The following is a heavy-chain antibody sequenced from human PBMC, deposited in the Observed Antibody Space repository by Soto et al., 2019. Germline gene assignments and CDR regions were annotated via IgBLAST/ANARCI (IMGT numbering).Heavy chain of an antibody. V-gene: IGHV4-31*03. CDR3: ARVGIAAAGGWTAFDI. CDR2: IYYSGST. J-gene: IGHJ3*02. CDR1: GGSISSGGYY. D-gene: IGHD6-13*01. Sequence: PSETLSLTCTVSGGSISSGGYYWSWIRQHPGKGLEWIGYIYYSGSTYYNPSLKSRVTISVDTSKNQFSLKLSSVTAADTAVYYXARVGIAAAGGWTAFDIWGRGTMVTVSS.